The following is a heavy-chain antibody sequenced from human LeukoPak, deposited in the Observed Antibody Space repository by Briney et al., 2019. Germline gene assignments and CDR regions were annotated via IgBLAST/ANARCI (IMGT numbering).Heavy chain of an antibody. CDR3: ARDGSYYDFWSGYWDFDY. Sequence: PGRSLRLSCAASGFIFSTYAMHWVRQAPGKGLEWVAVISYDGTNKYYADSVKGRFTISRDNSENTLYLQLNSLRPEDTAVYYCARDGSYYDFWSGYWDFDYWGQGTLVTVSS. CDR1: GFIFSTYA. CDR2: ISYDGTNK. D-gene: IGHD3-3*01. J-gene: IGHJ4*02. V-gene: IGHV3-30-3*01.